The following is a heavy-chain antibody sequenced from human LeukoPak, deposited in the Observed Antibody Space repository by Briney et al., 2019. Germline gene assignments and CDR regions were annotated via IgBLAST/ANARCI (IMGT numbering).Heavy chain of an antibody. V-gene: IGHV3-15*01. CDR3: TGVWYYNMDV. CDR1: GFTFGDYA. CDR2: IKSKTDGGTT. J-gene: IGHJ6*03. Sequence: GGSLRLSCTASGFTFGDYAMSWFRQAPGKGLEWVGRIKSKTDGGTTDYAAPVKGRFTISRDDSKNTLCLQMNSLKTEDTAVYYCTGVWYYNMDVWGKGTTVTVSS. D-gene: IGHD3-10*01.